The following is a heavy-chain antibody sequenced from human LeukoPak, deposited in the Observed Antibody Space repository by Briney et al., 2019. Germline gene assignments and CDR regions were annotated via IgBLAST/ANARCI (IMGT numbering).Heavy chain of an antibody. V-gene: IGHV1-69*06. CDR2: IIPIFGTA. CDR1: GGTFSSYA. D-gene: IGHD3-16*02. Sequence: SVKVSCKASGGTFSSYAISWVRQAPGQGLEWMGGIIPIFGTANYAQKFQGRVTITADKSTSTAYMELSSLRSEDTAVYYCARDNSVGDIAWWFDPWGQGTLVTVSS. CDR3: ARDNSVGDIAWWFDP. J-gene: IGHJ5*02.